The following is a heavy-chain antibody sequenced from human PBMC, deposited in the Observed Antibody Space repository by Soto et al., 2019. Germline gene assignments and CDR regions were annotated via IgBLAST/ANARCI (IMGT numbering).Heavy chain of an antibody. V-gene: IGHV3-23*01. J-gene: IGHJ4*02. D-gene: IGHD3-22*01. CDR3: AKRGNDYYKFDN. Sequence: GGSLRLSCAASGFTFNGSATSWVRQAPGKGLEWVSSISGSGGSTYYADAVKGRFTISRDNSKNTLYLQMNSLRAEDTALYYCAKRGNDYYKFDNWGQGTLVTVS. CDR1: GFTFNGSA. CDR2: ISGSGGST.